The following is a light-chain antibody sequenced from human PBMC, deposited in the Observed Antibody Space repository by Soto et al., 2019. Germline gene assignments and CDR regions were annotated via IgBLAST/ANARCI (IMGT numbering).Light chain of an antibody. CDR1: QGISSW. Sequence: DIHMTQSPSSFSSSVGHIVTITCRSSQGISSWLSWYQQKPGKAPQLLIYAASNLQGGVPSRLSGSGSGTDFTLKISSLQPADFETYYCQPSASYSPLPFGGGTKLDIK. CDR3: QPSASYSPLP. V-gene: IGKV1D-12*01. J-gene: IGKJ4*01. CDR2: AAS.